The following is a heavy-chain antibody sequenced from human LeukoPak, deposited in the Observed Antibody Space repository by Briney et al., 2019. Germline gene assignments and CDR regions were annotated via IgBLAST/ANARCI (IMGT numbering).Heavy chain of an antibody. Sequence: PGGSLRLSCAASGFTFSSYSMHWVRQAPGKGLQWVAVISYDGSNKYYADSVKGRFTISRDNSKNTLYLQVNSLRAEDTAVYYCAEEDGRYGSGPFDIWGQGTMVTVSS. V-gene: IGHV3-30*04. J-gene: IGHJ3*02. CDR2: ISYDGSNK. CDR1: GFTFSSYS. D-gene: IGHD3-10*01. CDR3: AEEDGRYGSGPFDI.